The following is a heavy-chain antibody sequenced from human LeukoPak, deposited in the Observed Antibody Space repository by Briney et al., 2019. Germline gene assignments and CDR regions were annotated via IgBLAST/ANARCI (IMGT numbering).Heavy chain of an antibody. CDR1: GYSISSGYY. J-gene: IGHJ5*02. CDR2: IYHSGST. D-gene: IGHD2-15*01. V-gene: IGHV4-38-2*01. Sequence: SETLSLTCAVSGYSISSGYYWGWIRQPPGKGLEWIGSIYHSGSTYYNPSLKSRVTISVAPSKNQFSLKLSSVTAADTAVYYCASTKDIVVEVGWFDPWGQGTLVTVSS. CDR3: ASTKDIVVEVGWFDP.